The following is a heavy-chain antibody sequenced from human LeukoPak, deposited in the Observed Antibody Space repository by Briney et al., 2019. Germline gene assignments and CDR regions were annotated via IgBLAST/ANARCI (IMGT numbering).Heavy chain of an antibody. CDR1: GYSSTSYW. D-gene: IGHD2-2*01. CDR2: IDPSDSYT. Sequence: GESLKISCKGSGYSSTSYWISWVRQMPGKGLEWMGRIDPSDSYTNYSPSFQGHVTISADKSISTAYLQWSSLKASDTAMYYCARGYCSSTSCYVDWFDPWGQGTLVTVSS. J-gene: IGHJ5*02. CDR3: ARGYCSSTSCYVDWFDP. V-gene: IGHV5-10-1*01.